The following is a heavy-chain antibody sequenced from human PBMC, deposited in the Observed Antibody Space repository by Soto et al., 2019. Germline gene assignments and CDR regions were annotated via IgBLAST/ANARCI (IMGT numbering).Heavy chain of an antibody. D-gene: IGHD1-26*01. J-gene: IGHJ5*02. CDR2: IYYSGST. Sequence: QVQLQESGPGLVKPSETLSLTCTVSGGSVSSGSYYWSWIRQPPGKGLEWIGYIYYSGSTNYNPSLKSRVTISVDTSKNQFSLKLSSVTAADTAVYYCARGASGIIRRGWFDPWGQGTLVTVSS. CDR1: GGSVSSGSYY. V-gene: IGHV4-61*01. CDR3: ARGASGIIRRGWFDP.